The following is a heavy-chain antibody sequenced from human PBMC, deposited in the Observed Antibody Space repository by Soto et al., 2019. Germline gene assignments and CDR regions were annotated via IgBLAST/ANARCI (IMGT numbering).Heavy chain of an antibody. D-gene: IGHD3-22*01. CDR2: IIPIFGTA. CDR3: ARDRGMIDG. V-gene: IGHV1-69*12. CDR1: GGTFTSYA. J-gene: IGHJ4*02. Sequence: QVQLVQSGAEVKKPGSSVKVSGTASGGTFTSYAISGVRQAPGQGLEGMGGIIPIFGTANYAQKFQGRVTITADESTSTAYMELSSLRAEDTAVYYCARDRGMIDGWGQGTLVTVSS.